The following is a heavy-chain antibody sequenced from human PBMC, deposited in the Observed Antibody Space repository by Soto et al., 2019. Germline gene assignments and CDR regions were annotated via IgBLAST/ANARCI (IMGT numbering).Heavy chain of an antibody. D-gene: IGHD2-2*01. J-gene: IGHJ6*03. CDR1: GFTFSSYW. CDR3: ARDRLSVDCSSTSCPIYYYYYYMDV. V-gene: IGHV3-7*01. CDR2: IKQDGSEK. Sequence: GGSLRLSCAASGFTFSSYWMSWVRQAPGKGLEWVANIKQDGSEKYYVDSVKGRFTISRDNAKNSLYLQMNSLRAEDTAVYYCARDRLSVDCSSTSCPIYYYYYYMDVWGKGTTVTVSS.